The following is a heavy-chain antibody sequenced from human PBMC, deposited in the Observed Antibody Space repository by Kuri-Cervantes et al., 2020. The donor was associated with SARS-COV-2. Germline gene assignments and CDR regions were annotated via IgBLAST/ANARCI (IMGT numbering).Heavy chain of an antibody. Sequence: GESLKISCAASGFTFSSYWMHWVRQAPGKGLVWVSRINSDGSSTSYADSVKGRFTISRDNSKNSLYLEMNSLRPEDTAVYYCAKVETASLDYCGQGTLVTSSS. V-gene: IGHV3-74*01. CDR2: INSDGSST. CDR1: GFTFSSYW. D-gene: IGHD3-3*01. J-gene: IGHJ4*02. CDR3: AKVETASLDY.